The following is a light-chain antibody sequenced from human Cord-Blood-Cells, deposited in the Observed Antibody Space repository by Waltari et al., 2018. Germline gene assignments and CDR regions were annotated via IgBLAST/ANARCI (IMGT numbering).Light chain of an antibody. CDR3: QQRSNWPPVT. CDR2: DAS. CDR1: QSVSSY. V-gene: IGKV3-11*01. J-gene: IGKJ1*01. Sequence: EIVLTQSPATLSLSPGERATLSCWASQSVSSYLAWYQQKPGQAPRLLIYDASNRATGIPARFSGSGSGTDFTLTISSLEPEDFAVYYCQQRSNWPPVTFGQGTKVEIK.